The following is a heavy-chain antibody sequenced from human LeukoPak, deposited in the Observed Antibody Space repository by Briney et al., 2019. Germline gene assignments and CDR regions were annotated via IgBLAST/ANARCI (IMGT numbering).Heavy chain of an antibody. CDR1: GGSIRSGYYY. D-gene: IGHD2-2*01. Sequence: SETLSLTCTVSGGSIRSGYYYWSWIRQHPGKGLEWIGCISYSGNTYYNPSLKSRLTISVGTSKNQFSLKLSSVTAADTAVYYCARDLYLDQLHWNYMDVWGKGTTVTVSS. V-gene: IGHV4-31*03. J-gene: IGHJ6*03. CDR2: ISYSGNT. CDR3: ARDLYLDQLHWNYMDV.